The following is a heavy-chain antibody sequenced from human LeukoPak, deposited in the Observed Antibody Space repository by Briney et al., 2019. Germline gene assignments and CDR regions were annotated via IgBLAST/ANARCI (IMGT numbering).Heavy chain of an antibody. CDR3: ARGYCSGGSCYHFDY. V-gene: IGHV1-2*02. CDR1: GYTFSDYY. CDR2: INSNSGDT. D-gene: IGHD2-15*01. Sequence: ASVKVSFKASGYTFSDYYMHWVRQAPGQGLEWMGWINSNSGDTDYAQKFQGRVTMTRDTSISTAYMELSRLTSDGTAVYYCARGYCSGGSCYHFDYWGQGTLVTVSS. J-gene: IGHJ4*02.